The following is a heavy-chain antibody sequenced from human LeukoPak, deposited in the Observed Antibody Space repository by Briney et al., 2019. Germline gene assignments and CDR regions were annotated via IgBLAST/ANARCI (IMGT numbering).Heavy chain of an antibody. J-gene: IGHJ3*02. CDR1: GVTFSSYG. V-gene: IGHV3-33*01. CDR2: IWYDGSTK. D-gene: IGHD3-22*01. Sequence: GRSLRLSCAASGVTFSSYGMHCVRQAPGKGLGWVAVIWYDGSTKYYADSVKGRFTISRDNCKNTLYLQMNSLRAEDTAVYYCARDVPAYYYDSSGYTDAFDIWGQGTMVTVSS. CDR3: ARDVPAYYYDSSGYTDAFDI.